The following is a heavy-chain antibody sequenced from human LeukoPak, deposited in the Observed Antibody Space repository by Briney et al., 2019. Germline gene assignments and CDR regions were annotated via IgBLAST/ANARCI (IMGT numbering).Heavy chain of an antibody. V-gene: IGHV4-34*01. Sequence: PSETLSLTCAVYGGSFCGYYGICIRQPPGKGREWIGEINHSGSTNYNPSLKSRVTISVDTSKTQFSLKLSSVAGADTAVYCCARGDPGSTMDVWGKGTTVTVSS. J-gene: IGHJ6*03. D-gene: IGHD5/OR15-5a*01. CDR1: GGSFCGYY. CDR3: ARGDPGSTMDV. CDR2: INHSGST.